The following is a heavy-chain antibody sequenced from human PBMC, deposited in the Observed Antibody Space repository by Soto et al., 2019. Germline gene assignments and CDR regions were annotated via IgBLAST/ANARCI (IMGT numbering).Heavy chain of an antibody. CDR2: IYPGDSDT. J-gene: IGHJ6*02. D-gene: IGHD2-2*01. CDR3: ARHGTLGYCISTSCPPSRYYYYGMDV. Sequence: GESLKISCKGSGYSFTSYWIGWVRQMPGKGLEWMGIIYPGDSDTRYSPSFQGQVTISADKSISTAYLQWSSLKASDTAMYYCARHGTLGYCISTSCPPSRYYYYGMDVWGQGTTVTVSS. CDR1: GYSFTSYW. V-gene: IGHV5-51*01.